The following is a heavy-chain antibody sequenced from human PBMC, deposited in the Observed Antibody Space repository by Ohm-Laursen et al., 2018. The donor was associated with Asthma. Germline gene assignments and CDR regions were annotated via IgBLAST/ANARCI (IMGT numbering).Heavy chain of an antibody. D-gene: IGHD2-15*01. CDR3: ARGGDIVVVVAPPPTHDAFDI. CDR1: GGSISSSSYY. Sequence: SETLSLTCTVSGGSISSSSYYWGWIRQPPGKGLEWIGSIYYSGSTYYNPSLKSRVTISVDTSKNQFSLKLSSVTAADTAVYYCARGGDIVVVVAPPPTHDAFDIWGQGTMVTVSS. J-gene: IGHJ3*02. CDR2: IYYSGST. V-gene: IGHV4-39*01.